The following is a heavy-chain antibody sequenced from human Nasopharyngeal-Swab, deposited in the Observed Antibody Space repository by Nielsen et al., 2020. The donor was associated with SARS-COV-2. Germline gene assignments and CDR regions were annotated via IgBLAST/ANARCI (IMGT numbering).Heavy chain of an antibody. CDR3: ARGYCSGGSCPPGYYGMDV. Sequence: GGSLRLSCAASGFTFSSYSMNWVRQAPGKGLEWVSSISSSSSYIYYADSVKGRFTISRDNAKNSLYLQMNSLRAEDTAVYYCARGYCSGGSCPPGYYGMDVWGQGTTVTVSS. V-gene: IGHV3-21*04. J-gene: IGHJ6*02. CDR2: ISSSSSYI. CDR1: GFTFSSYS. D-gene: IGHD2-15*01.